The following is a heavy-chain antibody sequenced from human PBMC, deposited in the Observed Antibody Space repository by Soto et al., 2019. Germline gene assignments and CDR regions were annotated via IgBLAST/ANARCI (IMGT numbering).Heavy chain of an antibody. CDR3: AIALGYSGYAGMDV. V-gene: IGHV1-18*01. Sequence: QVQLVQSGGEVKKPVASVKVSCKASGYTFTIYGINWVRQAPGQGLEWMGWISPDNGNTNYAPKLQGRVTMTTDTSSSTAYMKLRILSSDDTAVYYCAIALGYSGYAGMDVWCQGTTVTVSS. D-gene: IGHD5-12*01. J-gene: IGHJ6*02. CDR1: GYTFTIYG. CDR2: ISPDNGNT.